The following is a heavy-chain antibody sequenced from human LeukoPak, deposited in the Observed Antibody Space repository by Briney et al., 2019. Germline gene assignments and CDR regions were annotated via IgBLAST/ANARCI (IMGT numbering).Heavy chain of an antibody. CDR3: ARYIGGSGWC. Sequence: ASVKVSCKTSGYTFTGSYVHWVRQAPGQRLEWMGRIDVNSGDTYLAQKFQGRVTLTRDTSISTDYLELSSLNSDDSAVYYCARYIGGSGWCWGQGALVTVSS. CDR1: GYTFTGSY. CDR2: IDVNSGDT. V-gene: IGHV1-2*06. J-gene: IGHJ4*02. D-gene: IGHD3-16*01.